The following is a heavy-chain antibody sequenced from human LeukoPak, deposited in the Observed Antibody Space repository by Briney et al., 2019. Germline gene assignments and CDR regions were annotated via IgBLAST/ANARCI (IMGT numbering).Heavy chain of an antibody. CDR2: IHYTGTT. Sequence: SETLSLTCSASGGSISGYYWSWMRQSPGKGLEWIAYIHYTGTTNYNPSLRSRVTISVDTSKNELSLKLRSVTAADTAVYYCARHFNSGTFPLDHWGQGTLVTVSS. V-gene: IGHV4-59*08. J-gene: IGHJ4*02. CDR3: ARHFNSGTFPLDH. CDR1: GGSISGYY. D-gene: IGHD3-10*01.